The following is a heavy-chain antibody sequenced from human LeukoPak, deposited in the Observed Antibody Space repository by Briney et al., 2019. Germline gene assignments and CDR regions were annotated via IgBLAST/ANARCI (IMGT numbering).Heavy chain of an antibody. D-gene: IGHD3-22*01. CDR3: ARDGIVVVSQFDY. CDR1: GFTFGDYA. CDR2: IRPDGSEK. Sequence: PGGSLRLSCTASGFTFGDYAMSWVRQAPGKGLEWVANIRPDGSEKYYVDSVKGRLTISRDNAKNSLYLQMNSLRAEDTAVYYCARDGIVVVSQFDYWGQGTLVTVSS. J-gene: IGHJ4*02. V-gene: IGHV3-7*01.